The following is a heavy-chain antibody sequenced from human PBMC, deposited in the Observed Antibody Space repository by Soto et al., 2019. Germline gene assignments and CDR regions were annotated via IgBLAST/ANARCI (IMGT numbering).Heavy chain of an antibody. CDR1: GCTFSSYA. CDR2: IIPIFGTA. CDR3: ARDRITMVRGARGWFEP. J-gene: IGHJ5*02. V-gene: IGHV1-69*13. Sequence: GASVKVSCKASGCTFSSYAISWVRQAPGQGLEWMGGIIPIFGTANYAQKFQGRVTITADESTSTAYMELSSLRSEDTAVYYCARDRITMVRGARGWFEPWGQGTLVIVSS. D-gene: IGHD3-10*01.